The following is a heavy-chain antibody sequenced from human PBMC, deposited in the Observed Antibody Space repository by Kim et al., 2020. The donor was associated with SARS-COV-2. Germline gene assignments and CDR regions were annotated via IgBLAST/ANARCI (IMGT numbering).Heavy chain of an antibody. CDR2: IYYSGST. J-gene: IGHJ6*01. CDR1: GGSISSYY. V-gene: IGHV4-59*13. Sequence: SESLSLTCTVSGGSISSYYWSWIRQPPGKGLEWIWYIYYSGSTNYYPSLKSRVTISVDTSKNHFSLQLSSFTAADTPVDYCAPGQRCTIFCVVGVVDVWG. D-gene: IGHD3-3*01. CDR3: APGQRCTIFCVVGVVDV.